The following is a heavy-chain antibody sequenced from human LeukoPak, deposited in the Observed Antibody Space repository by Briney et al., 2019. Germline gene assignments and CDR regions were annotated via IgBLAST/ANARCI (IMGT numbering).Heavy chain of an antibody. V-gene: IGHV3-23*01. CDR2: TGSTGVST. CDR3: AKDPGVVPAHYFDY. Sequence: PGGSPRLSCAASGFTFSSYAMNWVRQAPGKGLEWVSGTGSTGVSTFYVDSVKGRYTVSRDNSKNTLSLQMNSLRAEDTAVYYCAKDPGVVPAHYFDYWGQGTLVTVSS. CDR1: GFTFSSYA. D-gene: IGHD2-2*01. J-gene: IGHJ4*02.